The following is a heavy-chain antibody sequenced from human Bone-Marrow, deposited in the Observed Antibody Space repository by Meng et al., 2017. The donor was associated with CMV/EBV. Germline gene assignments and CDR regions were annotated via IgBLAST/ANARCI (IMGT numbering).Heavy chain of an antibody. CDR3: ARGAGENTYYYGSSGSTYYYYYGMHV. Sequence: SVKVSCKASGGTFNIYTINWVRQAPGQGLEWMGGIIPIFATAKYAQKFQGRVTIITDESTSTAYMELSSLRSEDTAVYYCARGAGENTYYYGSSGSTYYYYYGMHVWGQGTTVTVSS. D-gene: IGHD3-22*01. CDR2: IIPIFATA. J-gene: IGHJ6*02. V-gene: IGHV1-69*05. CDR1: GGTFNIYT.